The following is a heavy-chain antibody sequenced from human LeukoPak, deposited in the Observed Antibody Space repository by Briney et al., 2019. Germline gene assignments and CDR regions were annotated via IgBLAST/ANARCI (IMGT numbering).Heavy chain of an antibody. CDR3: ARAAYYDSSGLDY. D-gene: IGHD3-22*01. J-gene: IGHJ4*02. Sequence: GESLKISCKGSGYSSTSYWIGWVRQMPGKGLEWMGIIYPGDSDTRYSPSFQGQVTISADKSISTAYLQWSSLKASDTAMYYCARAAYYDSSGLDYWGQGTLVAVSS. V-gene: IGHV5-51*01. CDR1: GYSSTSYW. CDR2: IYPGDSDT.